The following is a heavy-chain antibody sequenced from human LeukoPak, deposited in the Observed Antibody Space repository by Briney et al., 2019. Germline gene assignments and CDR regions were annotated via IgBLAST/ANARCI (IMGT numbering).Heavy chain of an antibody. CDR2: IRYDGSNK. CDR3: AKSTLEPSLYYFDY. J-gene: IGHJ4*02. V-gene: IGHV3-30*02. Sequence: GGSLRLSCAASGFTFSGYGMHWVRQAPGKGLEWVAFIRYDGSNKYYADSVKGRFTISRDNSKNTLYLQMNSLRAEDTAVYYCAKSTLEPSLYYFDYWGQGTLVTVSS. CDR1: GFTFSGYG. D-gene: IGHD1-1*01.